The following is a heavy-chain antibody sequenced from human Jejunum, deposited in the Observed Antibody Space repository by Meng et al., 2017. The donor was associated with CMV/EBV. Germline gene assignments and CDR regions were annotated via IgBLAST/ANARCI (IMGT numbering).Heavy chain of an antibody. CDR3: ARRGQV. J-gene: IGHJ4*02. CDR1: DNSITYYA. CDR2: ILVDSVTT. V-gene: IGHV3-23*01. Sequence: SLRLSCAASDNSITYYAMAWVRQAPGKGLEWVSAILVDSVTTYYADSVKGRFTISRDNSKNMMYLQMNRLRLEDTAVYFCARRGQVWGQGALVTVSS.